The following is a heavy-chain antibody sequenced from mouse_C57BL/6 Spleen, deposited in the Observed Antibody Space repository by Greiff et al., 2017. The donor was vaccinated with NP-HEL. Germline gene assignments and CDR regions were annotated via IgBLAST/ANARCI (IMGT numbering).Heavy chain of an antibody. CDR3: ASGGDGYYVGHWYFDV. J-gene: IGHJ1*03. D-gene: IGHD2-3*01. Sequence: EVQLVESGPGMVKPSQSLSLTCTVTGYSITSGYDWHWIRHFPGNKLEWMGYISYSGSTNYNPSLKSRISITHDTSKNHFFLKLNSVTTEDTATYYCASGGDGYYVGHWYFDVWGTGTTVTVSS. CDR2: ISYSGST. V-gene: IGHV3-1*01. CDR1: GYSITSGYD.